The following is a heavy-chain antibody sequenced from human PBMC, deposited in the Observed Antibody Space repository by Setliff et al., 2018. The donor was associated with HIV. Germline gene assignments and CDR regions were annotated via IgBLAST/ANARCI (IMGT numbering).Heavy chain of an antibody. CDR2: ILSTGERT. Sequence: LRLSCAASGFTFSNYAMSWVRQAPGEGLEWVSAILSTGERTFYADSVKGRFTISRDNSKNTVYLQMNSLRAEDTAVYYCAKNVEWILSYFDSWGQGTLVTVSS. D-gene: IGHD3-3*01. J-gene: IGHJ4*02. CDR3: AKNVEWILSYFDS. V-gene: IGHV3-23*01. CDR1: GFTFSNYA.